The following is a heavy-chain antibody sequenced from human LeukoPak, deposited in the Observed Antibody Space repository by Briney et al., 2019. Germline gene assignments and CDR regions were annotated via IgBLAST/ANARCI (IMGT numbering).Heavy chain of an antibody. J-gene: IGHJ5*02. D-gene: IGHD1-26*01. Sequence: ASVKVSCKASGYTFTSYYMHRVRQAPGQGLEWMGLINPTGGSTGYAQKFQGRVSMTRDMSTSTDYMELSSLRSEDTAIYYCARDNSVGDNAWWFDPWGQGTLVTVSS. CDR2: INPTGGST. V-gene: IGHV1-46*01. CDR3: ARDNSVGDNAWWFDP. CDR1: GYTFTSYY.